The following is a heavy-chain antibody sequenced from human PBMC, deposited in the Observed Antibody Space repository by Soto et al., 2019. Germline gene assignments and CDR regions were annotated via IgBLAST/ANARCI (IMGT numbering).Heavy chain of an antibody. Sequence: GGSLRLSCSASGFTFSSYAMSWVRQAPGKGLEWVSAISGSGGSTYYADSVKGRFTISRDNSKNTLYLQMNSLRAEDTAVYYCANFAMFPQQLAHFDYWGQGTLVTVSS. J-gene: IGHJ4*02. V-gene: IGHV3-23*01. D-gene: IGHD6-13*01. CDR1: GFTFSSYA. CDR3: ANFAMFPQQLAHFDY. CDR2: ISGSGGST.